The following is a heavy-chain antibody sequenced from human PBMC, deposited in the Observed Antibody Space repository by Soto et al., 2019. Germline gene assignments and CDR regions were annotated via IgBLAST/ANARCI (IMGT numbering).Heavy chain of an antibody. V-gene: IGHV4-34*01. CDR1: GGSFSGYY. Sequence: SETLSLTCAVYGGSFSGYYWSWIRQPPGKGLEWIGEINHSGSTNYNPSLKSRVTISVDTSKNQFSLKLSSVTAADTAVYYCARGLVVRLWFGELLPYYYGMDVWGQGXTVTVYS. D-gene: IGHD3-10*01. CDR2: INHSGST. CDR3: ARGLVVRLWFGELLPYYYGMDV. J-gene: IGHJ6*02.